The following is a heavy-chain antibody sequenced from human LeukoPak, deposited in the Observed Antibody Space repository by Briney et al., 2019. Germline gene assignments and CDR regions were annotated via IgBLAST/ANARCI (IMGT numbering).Heavy chain of an antibody. J-gene: IGHJ4*02. CDR3: ARVMGTADDSSGYGVLDY. V-gene: IGHV1-2*02. Sequence: GASVKVSCKASGYTFTGYYMHWVRQAPGQGLEWMGWINPNSGGTNYAQKFQGRVTMTRDTSISTAYMELGRLRSDDTAVYYCARVMGTADDSSGYGVLDYWGQGTLVTVSS. CDR1: GYTFTGYY. CDR2: INPNSGGT. D-gene: IGHD3-22*01.